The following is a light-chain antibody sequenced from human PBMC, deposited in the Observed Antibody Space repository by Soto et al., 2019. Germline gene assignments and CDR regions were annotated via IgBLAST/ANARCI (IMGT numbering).Light chain of an antibody. J-gene: IGLJ1*01. CDR2: EVS. Sequence: QSALTQPASVSGSPGQSITISCTGTSSDIGRYNYVSWYQHHPGKAPKVMIYEVSNRPSGVSNRFSGSKSGSTASLTISGLLAEDEADYYCSSYTTSKTRVFGTGTKVTVL. V-gene: IGLV2-14*01. CDR1: SSDIGRYNY. CDR3: SSYTTSKTRV.